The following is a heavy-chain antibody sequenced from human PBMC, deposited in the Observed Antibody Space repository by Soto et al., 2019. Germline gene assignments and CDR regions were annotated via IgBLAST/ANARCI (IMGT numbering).Heavy chain of an antibody. CDR1: GYTLTELS. J-gene: IGHJ6*01. Sequence: ASVKVSCKVSGYTLTELSMHWVRQAPGKGLEWMGGFDPEDGETIYAQKFQGRVTMTEDTSTDTAYMELSSLRSEDTAVYYCATAGKXSGGSCSPLNYYYGMDVWGQGTTVTVSS. V-gene: IGHV1-24*01. D-gene: IGHD2-15*01. CDR2: FDPEDGET. CDR3: ATAGKXSGGSCSPLNYYYGMDV.